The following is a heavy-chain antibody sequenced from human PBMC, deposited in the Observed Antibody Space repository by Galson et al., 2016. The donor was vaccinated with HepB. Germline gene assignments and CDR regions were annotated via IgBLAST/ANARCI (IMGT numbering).Heavy chain of an antibody. CDR3: VRGTGKSWYAYKRTYYYTMDV. CDR1: GFDLSNYE. V-gene: IGHV3-48*03. CDR2: SRYSGTT. J-gene: IGHJ6*02. Sequence: SLRLSCAVSGFDLSNYEMNWVRQAPGKGLEWLSYSRYSGTTYYADSVKGRFTISRDYAENSLHLQMSNVRAGDTGVYYCVRGTGKSWYAYKRTYYYTMDVGGRGTTVIVSS. D-gene: IGHD6-13*01.